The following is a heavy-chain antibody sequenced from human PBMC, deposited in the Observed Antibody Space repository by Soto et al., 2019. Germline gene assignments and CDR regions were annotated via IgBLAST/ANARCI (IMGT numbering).Heavy chain of an antibody. CDR3: ARDISRCYFGASPKDLY. V-gene: IGHV3-21*01. CDR2: ISSSSSYI. Sequence: EVQLVESGGGLVKPGGSLRLSCAASGFTFSSYSMNWVRQAPGKGLEWVSSISSSSSYIYYADSVKGRFTISRDNAKNSLYLQRNSLRAEDTAVYYCARDISRCYFGASPKDLYWGQGSLVTVSS. J-gene: IGHJ4*02. CDR1: GFTFSSYS. D-gene: IGHD3-10*01.